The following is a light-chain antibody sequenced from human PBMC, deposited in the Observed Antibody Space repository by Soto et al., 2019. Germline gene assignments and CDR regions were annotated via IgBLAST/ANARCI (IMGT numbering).Light chain of an antibody. CDR3: QQYNNYLMYT. Sequence: DIQMTQFPPTLSASVGDRVTITCRASQSISSWLAWYQQKPGKAPKLLIYDASTLETGVPSRFSGSGSGTALTLTISSLQPDDFATYYCQQYNNYLMYTFGQGTKLEIK. CDR1: QSISSW. J-gene: IGKJ2*01. V-gene: IGKV1-5*01. CDR2: DAS.